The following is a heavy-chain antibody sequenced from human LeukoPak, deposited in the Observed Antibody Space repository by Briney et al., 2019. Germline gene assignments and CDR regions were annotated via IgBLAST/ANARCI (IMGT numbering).Heavy chain of an antibody. J-gene: IGHJ4*02. V-gene: IGHV3-21*01. Sequence: GGSLRLSCAASGFTFSSYSMNWVRQAPGKGLEWVSSISSSSSYIYYADSVKGRFTISRDNAKNSLYLQMNSLRAEDTAVYYCASRVPADPSIFDYWGQGTPVTVSS. CDR1: GFTFSSYS. CDR2: ISSSSSYI. CDR3: ASRVPADPSIFDY. D-gene: IGHD2-2*01.